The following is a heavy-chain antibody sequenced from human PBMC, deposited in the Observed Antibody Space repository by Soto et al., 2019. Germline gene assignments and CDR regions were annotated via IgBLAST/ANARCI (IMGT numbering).Heavy chain of an antibody. V-gene: IGHV3-30-3*01. D-gene: IGHD2-15*01. Sequence: QVQLVESGGGVVQPGRSLRLSCAASGFTFSSYVMHWVRQAPGKGLEWVALISYDGSNKYYADSVKGRFTISRDNSKNTLYLQMNSLRAEDTAVYYCAREGPRGTSDYWGQGTLVTVSS. CDR2: ISYDGSNK. CDR1: GFTFSSYV. CDR3: AREGPRGTSDY. J-gene: IGHJ4*02.